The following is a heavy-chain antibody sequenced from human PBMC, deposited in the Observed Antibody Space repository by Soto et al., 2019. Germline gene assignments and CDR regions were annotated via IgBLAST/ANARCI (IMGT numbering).Heavy chain of an antibody. CDR1: DGFLSESY. Sequence: SETLSLACAVHDGFLSESYWTWIRQPPGKGLEWIGEINHVGGTNYNPSLKSRVTMSVDTSQNQFSLRLISVTAADTAMYFCVRIRYQLPSSVLWLDPWGQGTPVTVSS. J-gene: IGHJ5*02. CDR3: VRIRYQLPSSVLWLDP. CDR2: INHVGGT. D-gene: IGHD3-16*01. V-gene: IGHV4-34*01.